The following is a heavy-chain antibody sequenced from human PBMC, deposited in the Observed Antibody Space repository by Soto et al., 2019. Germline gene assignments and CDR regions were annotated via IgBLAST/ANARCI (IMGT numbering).Heavy chain of an antibody. V-gene: IGHV3-48*02. CDR3: ATDQPPDSSGSSYIDY. D-gene: IGHD6-19*01. J-gene: IGHJ4*02. CDR2: ISRSGTTV. Sequence: EVQLVESGGGLVQPGGSLRLSCAASGFTFSTYNMNWVRQAPGKGLEWVSYISRSGTTVYYADSVKGRFTISKANARHSLYLPMNSLRDEDPALYCCATDQPPDSSGSSYIDYRGQGTEVTSSS. CDR1: GFTFSTYN.